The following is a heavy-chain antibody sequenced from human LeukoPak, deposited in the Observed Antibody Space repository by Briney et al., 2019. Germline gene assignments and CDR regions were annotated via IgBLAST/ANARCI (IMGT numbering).Heavy chain of an antibody. Sequence: PSETLSLTCTVSGGSISSSSYYWGWIRQPPGEGLEWIGSIYYSGSTYYNPSLKSRVTISVDTSKNQLSLKLSSVTAADTAVYYCARREGYCSGGSCYDDAFDIWGQGTMVTVSS. J-gene: IGHJ3*02. CDR1: GGSISSSSYY. CDR2: IYYSGST. D-gene: IGHD2-15*01. CDR3: ARREGYCSGGSCYDDAFDI. V-gene: IGHV4-39*01.